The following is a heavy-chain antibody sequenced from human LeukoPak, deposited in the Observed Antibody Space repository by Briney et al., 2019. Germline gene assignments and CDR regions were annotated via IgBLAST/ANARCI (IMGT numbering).Heavy chain of an antibody. J-gene: IGHJ4*02. Sequence: SGGSLRLSCAASGFTFSSYAMHWVRQAPGKGLEWVAVISYDGSNKYYADPVKGRFTISRDNSKNTLYLQMNSLRAEDTAVYYCARSVWELPDYWGQGTLVTVSS. V-gene: IGHV3-30*04. D-gene: IGHD1-26*01. CDR2: ISYDGSNK. CDR3: ARSVWELPDY. CDR1: GFTFSSYA.